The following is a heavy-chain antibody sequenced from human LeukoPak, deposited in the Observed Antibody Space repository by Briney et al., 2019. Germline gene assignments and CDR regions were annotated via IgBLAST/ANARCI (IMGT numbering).Heavy chain of an antibody. V-gene: IGHV3-21*01. CDR3: ARCVPGYDSSGYYYQLTRYYGMDV. J-gene: IGHJ6*02. D-gene: IGHD3-22*01. CDR1: GFTFSSYS. Sequence: GGSLRLSCAASGFTFSSYSMNWVRQAPGKGLEWVSSISSSSSYIYYADSVKGRFTISRDNAKNSLYLQMNSLRAEDTAVYYCARCVPGYDSSGYYYQLTRYYGMDVWGQGTTVTVSS. CDR2: ISSSSSYI.